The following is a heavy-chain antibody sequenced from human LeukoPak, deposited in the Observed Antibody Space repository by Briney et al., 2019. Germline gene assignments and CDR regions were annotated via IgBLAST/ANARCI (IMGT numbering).Heavy chain of an antibody. CDR3: AKDRIVLMVYALFDY. J-gene: IGHJ4*02. CDR1: GFTFSSYA. CDR2: ISGGGGST. V-gene: IGHV3-23*01. Sequence: GGSLRLSCAASGFTFSSYAMSWVRQAPGKGLEWVSAISGGGGSTYYADSVKGRFTISRDNSKNTLYLQMNSLRAEDTAVYYCAKDRIVLMVYALFDYWGQGTLVTVSS. D-gene: IGHD2-8*01.